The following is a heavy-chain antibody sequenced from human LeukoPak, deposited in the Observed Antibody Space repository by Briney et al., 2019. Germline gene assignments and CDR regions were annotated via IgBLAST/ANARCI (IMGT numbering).Heavy chain of an antibody. CDR3: ARGGTRGYSPVDY. CDR1: GFTFSDYY. D-gene: IGHD5-18*01. Sequence: GGSLRLSCAASGFTFSDYYMSWIRQAPGKGLEWVSYISSSGSTIYYADSVKGRSTISRDNAKNSLFLQMDSLRVEDTAVYYCARGGTRGYSPVDYWGQGILVTVSS. V-gene: IGHV3-11*01. J-gene: IGHJ4*02. CDR2: ISSSGSTI.